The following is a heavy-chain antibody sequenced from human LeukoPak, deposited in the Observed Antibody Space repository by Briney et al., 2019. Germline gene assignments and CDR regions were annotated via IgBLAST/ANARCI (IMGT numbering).Heavy chain of an antibody. V-gene: IGHV4-39*07. CDR1: GGSISSSSYS. J-gene: IGHJ4*02. Sequence: PSETLSLTCTVSGGSISSSSYSWGWIRQPPGKGLEWIGSIYYSGSTYYNPSLKSRVTISVDTSKNQFYLKLGSVTAADTAVYFCARSAEAEYYYDSSGLWEYWGQGTLVTVSS. CDR2: IYYSGST. D-gene: IGHD3-22*01. CDR3: ARSAEAEYYYDSSGLWEY.